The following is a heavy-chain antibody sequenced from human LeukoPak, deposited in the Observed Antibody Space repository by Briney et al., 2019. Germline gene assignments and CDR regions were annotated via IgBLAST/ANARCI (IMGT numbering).Heavy chain of an antibody. CDR2: IYPGDSDT. J-gene: IGHJ4*02. CDR1: GYSFTSYW. CDR3: ARQRVDCSGGSCRYFDY. Sequence: GESLKISCTGSGYSFTSYWIGWVRQMPGKGLEWMGIIYPGDSDTRYSPSSQGQVTISADKSISTAYLQWSSLKASDTAMYYCARQRVDCSGGSCRYFDYWGQGTLVTVSS. D-gene: IGHD2-15*01. V-gene: IGHV5-51*01.